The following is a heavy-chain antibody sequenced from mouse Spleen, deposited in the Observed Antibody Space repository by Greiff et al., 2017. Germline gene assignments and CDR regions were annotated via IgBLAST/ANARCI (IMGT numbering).Heavy chain of an antibody. CDR3: SRCVYYDYYGFAY. Sequence: QVQLQQPGSELVKPGASVKLSCKASGYTFTSYWMHWVKQRPGQGLEWIGNIYPGSGSTDYDEKFKSKATLTVDTSSSTAYMQLSSLTSEDSAVYYCSRCVYYDYYGFAYWGQGTPVTVSA. V-gene: IGHV1S5*01. CDR1: GYTFTSYW. J-gene: IGHJ3*01. D-gene: IGHD2-4*01. CDR2: IYPGSGST.